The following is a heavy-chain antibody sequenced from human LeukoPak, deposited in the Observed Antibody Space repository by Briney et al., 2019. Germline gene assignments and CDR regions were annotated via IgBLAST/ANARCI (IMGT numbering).Heavy chain of an antibody. V-gene: IGHV1-2*06. CDR1: GYTFTGYY. CDR3: ARGVDYYDSSGYYLDAFDI. CDR2: INPNSGGA. D-gene: IGHD3-22*01. J-gene: IGHJ3*02. Sequence: GASVKVSCKASGYTFTGYYMHWVRQAPGQGLEWMGRINPNSGGANYAQKFQGRVTMTRDTSISTAYMELSRLRSDDTAVYYCARGVDYYDSSGYYLDAFDIWDQGTMVTVSS.